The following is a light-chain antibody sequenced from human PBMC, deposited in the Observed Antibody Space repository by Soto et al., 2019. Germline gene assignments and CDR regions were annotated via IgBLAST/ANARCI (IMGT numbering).Light chain of an antibody. J-gene: IGKJ2*01. V-gene: IGKV1-5*01. Sequence: DIQMTQSPSTLSASVGDRVTITCRPSQSISGWLVWYQQKPGKAPKLLIYDASILQGGVPSRFSGSGSGTEFTLTISSLQPDDFATYYCQQFNSYPYTFGQGTNLEIK. CDR3: QQFNSYPYT. CDR2: DAS. CDR1: QSISGW.